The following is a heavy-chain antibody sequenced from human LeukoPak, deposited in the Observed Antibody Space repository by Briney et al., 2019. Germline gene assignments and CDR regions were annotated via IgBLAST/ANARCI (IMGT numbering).Heavy chain of an antibody. J-gene: IGHJ4*02. CDR1: GFTFSSDA. CDR2: IKQDGSEK. D-gene: IGHD6-19*01. CDR3: ARLYTSGCFDY. V-gene: IGHV3-7*01. Sequence: GGSLRPSCAASGFTFSSDAMSWVRQAPGKGLEWVANIKQDGSEKYYVDSVKGRLTISRDNAKNSLYLQMNSLRGEDTAVYYCARLYTSGCFDYWGQGTLVTVSS.